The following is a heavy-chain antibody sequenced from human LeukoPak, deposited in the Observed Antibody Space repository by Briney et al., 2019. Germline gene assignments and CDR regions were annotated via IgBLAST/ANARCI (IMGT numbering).Heavy chain of an antibody. Sequence: SETLSLTCAVYGGSFSGYYWSWIRQPPGKGLEWIGEINHSGSTNYNPALKSRVTISVDTSKNQFSLKLSSVTAADTAVYYCARGKRTYYYGSGSYPYYFDYWGQGTLVTVSS. CDR3: ARGKRTYYYGSGSYPYYFDY. J-gene: IGHJ4*02. D-gene: IGHD3-10*01. CDR1: GGSFSGYY. CDR2: INHSGST. V-gene: IGHV4-34*01.